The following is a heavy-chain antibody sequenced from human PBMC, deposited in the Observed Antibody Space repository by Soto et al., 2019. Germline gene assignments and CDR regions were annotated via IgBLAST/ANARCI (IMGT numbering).Heavy chain of an antibody. V-gene: IGHV1-69*12. J-gene: IGHJ6*02. CDR1: GGTFSSYA. CDR2: IIPIFGTA. CDR3: ARSLRYFDWLSDHYYYCGMDV. D-gene: IGHD3-9*01. Sequence: QVQLVQSGAEVKKPGSSVKVSCKASGGTFSSYAISWVRQAPGQGLEWMGGIIPIFGTANYAQTFQGRVTITGDDSTSTAYMELSSLRSEDTAVYYCARSLRYFDWLSDHYYYCGMDVWGQGTTVTVSS.